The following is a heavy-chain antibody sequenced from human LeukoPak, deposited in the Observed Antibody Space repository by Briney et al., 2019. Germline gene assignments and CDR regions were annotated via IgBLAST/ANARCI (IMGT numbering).Heavy chain of an antibody. D-gene: IGHD4-17*01. CDR1: GGSIRSYY. CDR3: ARSLAEGTVTTVEY. CDR2: IYYSGST. V-gene: IGHV4-59*01. Sequence: SETLSPTCTVSGGSIRSYYCSWIRQPPGKGLEWIGYIYYSGSTNYNPSLKSRVTISVDTSKNQFSLKLSSMTAADTAVYYCARSLAEGTVTTVEYWGQGTLVTVSS. J-gene: IGHJ4*02.